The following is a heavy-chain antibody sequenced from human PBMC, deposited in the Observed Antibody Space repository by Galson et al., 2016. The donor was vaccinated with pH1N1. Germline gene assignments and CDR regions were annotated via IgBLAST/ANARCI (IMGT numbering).Heavy chain of an antibody. CDR3: GRERGNYPDDSFDI. CDR1: GFTVTDNY. J-gene: IGHJ3*02. Sequence: SLRLSCAASGFTVTDNYMNWVRRAPGKGLEWVSVIYRGGTTHYADSVKGRFSISRDNSRNTMYLQMNRLRVEDTAVYYCGRERGNYPDDSFDIWGQGTPVSVSS. CDR2: IYRGGTT. D-gene: IGHD1-7*01. V-gene: IGHV3-53*01.